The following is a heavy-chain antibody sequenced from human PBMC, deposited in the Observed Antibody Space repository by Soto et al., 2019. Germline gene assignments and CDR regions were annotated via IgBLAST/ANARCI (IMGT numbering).Heavy chain of an antibody. J-gene: IGHJ5*02. Sequence: AETLSLTCTVSGASISGFYWSWIRQSAGKGLEWIGRIYATGTTDYNPSLKSRVMMSVDTSKKQFSLKLRSVTAAGTAVYEGVRQQTKTVRDWFDPWGQGISVTVS. V-gene: IGHV4-4*07. CDR3: VRQQTKTVRDWFDP. CDR1: GASISGFY. CDR2: IYATGTT. D-gene: IGHD6-13*01.